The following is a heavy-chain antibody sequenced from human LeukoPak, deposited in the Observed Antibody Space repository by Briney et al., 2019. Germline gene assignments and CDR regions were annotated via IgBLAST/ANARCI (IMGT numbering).Heavy chain of an antibody. V-gene: IGHV3-7*01. J-gene: IGHJ6*03. Sequence: PGGSLRLSCAASGFTYSSYAMSWVRQAPGKGLEWVANIKQDGSEKYYVDSVKGRFTISRDNAENSLYLQMNSLRAEDTAVYYCTRGVGYCSSSTCRDYYYMDVWGKGTTVTVSS. CDR1: GFTYSSYA. D-gene: IGHD2-2*01. CDR3: TRGVGYCSSSTCRDYYYMDV. CDR2: IKQDGSEK.